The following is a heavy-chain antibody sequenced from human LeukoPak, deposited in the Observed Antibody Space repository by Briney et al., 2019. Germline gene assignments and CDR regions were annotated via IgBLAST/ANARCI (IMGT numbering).Heavy chain of an antibody. CDR3: AKGVYYYDSSAYYYTYYFDY. D-gene: IGHD3-22*01. Sequence: GGSLRLSCAASGFPFSSYAMSWVRQAPGKGLEWVSAISGSGGTTYFADSVKGRFTISRDNSKNTLYLQMNTLRAEDTAVYYCAKGVYYYDSSAYYYTYYFDYWGQGTLVSVSS. J-gene: IGHJ4*02. CDR1: GFPFSSYA. V-gene: IGHV3-23*01. CDR2: ISGSGGTT.